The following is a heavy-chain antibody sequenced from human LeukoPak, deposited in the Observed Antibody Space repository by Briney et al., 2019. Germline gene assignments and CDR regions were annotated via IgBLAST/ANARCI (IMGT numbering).Heavy chain of an antibody. J-gene: IGHJ6*03. CDR1: GYTFTSYD. CDR2: MNPNSGNT. CDR3: ARDRNIHDIAYMDV. Sequence: ASVKVSCKASGYTFTSYDINWVRQATGQGLEWMGWMNPNSGNTGYAQKFQGRVTITRNTSISTAYMELSRLRSDDTAVYYCARDRNIHDIAYMDVWGKGTTVTVSS. V-gene: IGHV1-8*03. D-gene: IGHD1-14*01.